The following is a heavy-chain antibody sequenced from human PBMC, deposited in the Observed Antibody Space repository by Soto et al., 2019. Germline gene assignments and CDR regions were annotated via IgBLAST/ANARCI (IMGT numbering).Heavy chain of an antibody. Sequence: QVQLVQSGAEVKKPGSSVKVSCKASGGTFSSYAISWVRQAPGQGLEWMGGIIPIFGTANYAQKFQGRVTIAADESTSTAYMERSRLSSEDTAVYYGARGGYCYVHYYYGMDVWGQGTTVTVSS. V-gene: IGHV1-69*01. CDR2: IIPIFGTA. CDR1: GGTFSSYA. CDR3: ARGGYCYVHYYYGMDV. J-gene: IGHJ6*02. D-gene: IGHD5-18*01.